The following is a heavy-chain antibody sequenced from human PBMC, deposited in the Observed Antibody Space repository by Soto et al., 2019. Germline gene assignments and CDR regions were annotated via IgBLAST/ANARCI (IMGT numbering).Heavy chain of an antibody. CDR2: IIPIFGTA. Sequence: QVQLVQSGAEVKKPGSSVKVSCKASGGTFSSYAISWVRQAPGQGLEWMGGIIPIFGTANYAQKFQGRVTITADESTSPAYMELSSLGSEDTAVYYCARDRPYCSGGSCYPSYFDYWGQGTLVTVSS. CDR3: ARDRPYCSGGSCYPSYFDY. V-gene: IGHV1-69*12. D-gene: IGHD2-15*01. CDR1: GGTFSSYA. J-gene: IGHJ4*02.